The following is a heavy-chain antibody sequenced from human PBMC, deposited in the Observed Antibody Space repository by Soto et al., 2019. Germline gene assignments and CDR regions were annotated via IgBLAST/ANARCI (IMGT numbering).Heavy chain of an antibody. CDR2: SNPNSGGT. CDR3: ARDHPVYYDSSGYPPPYGMDV. Sequence: QVQLVQSGAEVKKPGAAVKVSCKASGYTFTGYYRHWVRQAPGQGLEWMGWSNPNSGGTNYAQKFQGRGTMTRETTISTAYMELSRLRSDDTAVYYCARDHPVYYDSSGYPPPYGMDVWGQGTTVTVSS. D-gene: IGHD3-22*01. J-gene: IGHJ6*02. CDR1: GYTFTGYY. V-gene: IGHV1-2*02.